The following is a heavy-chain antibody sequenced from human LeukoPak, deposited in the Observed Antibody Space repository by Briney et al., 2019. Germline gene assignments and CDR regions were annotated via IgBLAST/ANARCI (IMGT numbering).Heavy chain of an antibody. CDR3: ARDEDAEPCSGGSCYSSYYGMDV. CDR1: GFTFSSYW. Sequence: GGSLRLSCAASGFTFSSYWMSWVRQASGKGLEWVANIKQDGSEKYYVDSVKGRFTISRDNAKNSLYLQMNSLRAEDTAVYYCARDEDAEPCSGGSCYSSYYGMDVWGQGTTVTVSS. D-gene: IGHD2-15*01. CDR2: IKQDGSEK. V-gene: IGHV3-7*01. J-gene: IGHJ6*02.